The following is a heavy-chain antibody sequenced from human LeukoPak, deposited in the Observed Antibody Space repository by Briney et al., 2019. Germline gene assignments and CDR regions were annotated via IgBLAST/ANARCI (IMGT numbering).Heavy chain of an antibody. CDR2: INPNSGGT. CDR1: GYTFTGYY. J-gene: IGHJ4*02. CDR3: ARVPGGSYPCFDY. V-gene: IGHV1-2*02. Sequence: ASVKVSCKASGYTFTGYYMHWVRQAPGQGLEWMGWINPNSGGTNYAQKFQGRVTMTRDTSISTAYMELSRLRSDDTAVYYCARVPGGSYPCFDYWGQGTLVTVSS. D-gene: IGHD1-26*01.